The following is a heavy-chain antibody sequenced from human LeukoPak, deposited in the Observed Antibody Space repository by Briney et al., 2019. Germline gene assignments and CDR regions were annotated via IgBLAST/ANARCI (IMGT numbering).Heavy chain of an antibody. CDR1: ELTFRNYW. D-gene: IGHD1-14*01. J-gene: IGHJ5*02. V-gene: IGHV3-74*01. CDR3: TRNPDGRNWFNP. CDR2: IHGDGSRT. Sequence: HPEAPLRLSCAASELTFRNYWFRLLRHAPGKRLVWVSHIHGDGSRTSHADSVKGRFTISKDNRRNIVYLQMNSLTVEDTAMYYCTRNPDGRNWFNPWGQGALVTVFS.